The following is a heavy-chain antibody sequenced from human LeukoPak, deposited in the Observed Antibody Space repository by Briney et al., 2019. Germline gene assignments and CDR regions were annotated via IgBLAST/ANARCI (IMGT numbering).Heavy chain of an antibody. CDR1: GFTFSDYY. D-gene: IGHD1-26*01. V-gene: IGHV3-11*01. CDR3: ARDASGSYYGDY. J-gene: IGHJ4*02. Sequence: PGVALRLSCAASGFTFSDYYMSWIRQAPGKGLEWVSYISWSGGTIYYADSVKGRFTISRDNAKNSLYLQMNSLRVEDTAVYYCARDASGSYYGDYWGQGTLVTVSS. CDR2: ISWSGGTI.